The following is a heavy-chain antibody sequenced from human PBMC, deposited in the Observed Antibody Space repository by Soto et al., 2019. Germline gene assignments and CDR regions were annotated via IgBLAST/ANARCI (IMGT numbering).Heavy chain of an antibody. Sequence: QVQLQQWGAGLLKPSETLSLTCAVYGGSFSGYYWSWIRQPPGKGLEGIGEINHSGSTNYNPSRKSRVTISVDTYQNQFSLTLSSVTAADTAVYYCARGAGDSDLPDYWGQGTLVTVSS. J-gene: IGHJ4*02. D-gene: IGHD2-21*02. CDR1: GGSFSGYY. V-gene: IGHV4-34*01. CDR3: ARGAGDSDLPDY. CDR2: INHSGST.